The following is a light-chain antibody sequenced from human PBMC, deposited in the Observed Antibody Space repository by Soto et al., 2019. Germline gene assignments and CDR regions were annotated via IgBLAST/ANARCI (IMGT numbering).Light chain of an antibody. CDR2: RNS. J-gene: IGLJ1*01. Sequence: SVLTPSPSASGTPGQRVTISCSGSASTIGRNYVYWYQQLPGTAPKLLIYRNSQRPSGVPDRFSGSKSGTSASLAISGLRSEDEADYYCAAWDDNLSGLYVFGAGTKLTVL. CDR3: AAWDDNLSGLYV. CDR1: ASTIGRNY. V-gene: IGLV1-47*01.